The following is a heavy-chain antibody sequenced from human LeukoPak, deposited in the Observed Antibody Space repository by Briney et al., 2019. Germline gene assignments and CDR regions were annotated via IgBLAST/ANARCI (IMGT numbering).Heavy chain of an antibody. Sequence: ASVKVSCKASGYTLTSYDINWVRQATGQGLEWMGWMNPNSGNTGYAQKFQGRVTMTRNTSISTAYMGLSSLRSEDTAVYYCARESVPSEYYYYYMDVWGKGTTVTVSS. CDR3: ARESVPSEYYYYYMDV. V-gene: IGHV1-8*01. J-gene: IGHJ6*03. CDR1: GYTLTSYD. D-gene: IGHD2-2*01. CDR2: MNPNSGNT.